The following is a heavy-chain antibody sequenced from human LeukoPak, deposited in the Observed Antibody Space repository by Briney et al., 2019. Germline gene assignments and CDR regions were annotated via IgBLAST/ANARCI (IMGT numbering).Heavy chain of an antibody. D-gene: IGHD6-13*01. V-gene: IGHV4-59*01. Sequence: KSSETLSLTCTVSGGSISSYYWSWIRQPPGKGLEWIGYIYYSGSTNYNPSLKSRVTISVDTSKNQFSLKLSSVTAADTAVYYCARGHGDSSWRAPPGLDAFDIWGQGTMVTVSS. CDR2: IYYSGST. J-gene: IGHJ3*02. CDR1: GGSISSYY. CDR3: ARGHGDSSWRAPPGLDAFDI.